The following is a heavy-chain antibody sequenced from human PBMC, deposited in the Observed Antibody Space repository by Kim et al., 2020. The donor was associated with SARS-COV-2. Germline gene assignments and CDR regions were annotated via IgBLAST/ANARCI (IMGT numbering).Heavy chain of an antibody. J-gene: IGHJ1*01. CDR1: GFTFSSYA. Sequence: GGSLRLSCAASGFTFSSYAMSWVRQAPGEGLEWVSGISGSGGSTFYADSVKGRFTISRDRSKNTLYLLMSNLRAEDTAVYYCVRGYCSVTSCAAEYFQYWGQGTLVTVSS. D-gene: IGHD2-2*01. V-gene: IGHV3-23*01. CDR2: ISGSGGST. CDR3: VRGYCSVTSCAAEYFQY.